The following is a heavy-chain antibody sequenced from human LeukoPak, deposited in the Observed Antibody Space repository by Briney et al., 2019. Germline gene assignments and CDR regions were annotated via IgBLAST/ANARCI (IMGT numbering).Heavy chain of an antibody. V-gene: IGHV4-39*07. J-gene: IGHJ6*04. CDR2: IYYSGST. CDR3: AREGIIITFGGVIVNGGRLDV. D-gene: IGHD3-16*02. Sequence: SETLSLTCTVSGGSISSSSYYWGWIRQPPGKGLEWIGSIYYSGSTYYNPSLKSRVTISVDTSKNQFSLKLSSVTAADTAVYYCAREGIIITFGGVIVNGGRLDVWGKGTTVTVSP. CDR1: GGSISSSSYY.